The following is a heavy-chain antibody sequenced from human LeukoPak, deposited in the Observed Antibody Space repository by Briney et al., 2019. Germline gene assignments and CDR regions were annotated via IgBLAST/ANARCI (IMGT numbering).Heavy chain of an antibody. Sequence: PGGSLRLSCAASGSTFSSYSMNWVRPAPGKGLEWVSSISSSSSYMYYADSVKGRFTISRDNAKNSLYLQVNSLRAEDTAVYYCARVKFQEKYFDYWGQGTLVTVSS. V-gene: IGHV3-21*01. CDR2: ISSSSSYM. CDR1: GSTFSSYS. J-gene: IGHJ4*02. CDR3: ARVKFQEKYFDY.